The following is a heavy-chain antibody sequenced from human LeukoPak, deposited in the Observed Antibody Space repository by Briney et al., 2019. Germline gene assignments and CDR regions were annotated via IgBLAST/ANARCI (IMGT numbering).Heavy chain of an antibody. CDR3: ARVGWFSVPAAAHYFDY. CDR1: GYSISSGYS. V-gene: IGHV4-38-2*02. D-gene: IGHD2-2*01. CDR2: IYHSGST. Sequence: PWETLSLTCTVSGYSISSGYSWGWIRQPPGKGLEWIGSIYHSGSTYYNPSLKSRVTISVDTSKNQFSLKLSSVTAADMAVYYCARVGWFSVPAAAHYFDYWGQGTLVTVSS. J-gene: IGHJ4*02.